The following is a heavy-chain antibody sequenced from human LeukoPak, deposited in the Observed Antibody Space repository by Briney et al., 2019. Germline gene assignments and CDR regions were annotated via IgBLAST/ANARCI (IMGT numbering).Heavy chain of an antibody. J-gene: IGHJ4*02. D-gene: IGHD6-19*01. CDR2: INPSGGST. V-gene: IGHV1-46*01. CDR1: GYTFTSYY. CDR3: ARVGSSGPFDY. Sequence: GASVKVSYKASGYTFTSYYMHWVRQAPGQGLEWMGIINPSGGSTSYAQKFQGRVTMTRDTSTSTVYMELSSLRSEDTAVYYCARVGSSGPFDYWGQGTLVTVSS.